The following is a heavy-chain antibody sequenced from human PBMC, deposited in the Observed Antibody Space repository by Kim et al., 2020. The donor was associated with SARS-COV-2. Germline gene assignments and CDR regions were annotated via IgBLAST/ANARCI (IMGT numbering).Heavy chain of an antibody. D-gene: IGHD1-26*01. J-gene: IGHJ4*02. CDR2: GRNKTNGYSP. V-gene: IGHV3-72*01. CDR1: GFSFSDQY. Sequence: GGSLRLSCAASGFSFSDQYMDWVRQAPGKGLEWIGRGRNKTNGYSPQYAASVKGRFTISRDDSKNSLYLQLNGLKTEDTAVYYCTADLVGPTCMAYWGQGTLVNVSS. CDR3: TADLVGPTCMAY.